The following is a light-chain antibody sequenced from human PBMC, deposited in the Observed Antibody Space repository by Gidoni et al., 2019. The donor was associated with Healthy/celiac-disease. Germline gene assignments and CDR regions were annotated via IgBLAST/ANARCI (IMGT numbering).Light chain of an antibody. CDR3: CSYAGSVV. CDR1: SSDVGSYNL. Sequence: QSALTQPASVSGSPGQSITSSGTGTSSDVGSYNLVSWYQQHPGKAPKLMIYEGRKRPSGVSNRFSGSKSGNTASLTISGLQAEDEADYYCCSYAGSVVFGGGTKLTVL. J-gene: IGLJ2*01. V-gene: IGLV2-23*01. CDR2: EGR.